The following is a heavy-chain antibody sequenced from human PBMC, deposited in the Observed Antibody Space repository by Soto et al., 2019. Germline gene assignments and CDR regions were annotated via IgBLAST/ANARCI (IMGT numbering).Heavy chain of an antibody. CDR2: IYYSGST. J-gene: IGHJ4*02. CDR3: ARAQGSGFLVS. CDR1: GGSISSGDYY. D-gene: IGHD3-10*01. V-gene: IGHV4-30-4*01. Sequence: SETLSLTCTVSGGSISSGDYYWSWIRQPPGKGLEWVGYIYYSGSTYYNPSLKSRVTISVDTSKNQFSLKLSSVTAADTAVYYCARAQGSGFLVSWGQGTLVTVSS.